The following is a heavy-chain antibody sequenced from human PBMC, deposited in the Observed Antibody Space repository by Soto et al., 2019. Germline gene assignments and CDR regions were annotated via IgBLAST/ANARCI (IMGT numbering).Heavy chain of an antibody. D-gene: IGHD6-6*01. CDR1: GFSLISNDVG. J-gene: IGHJ4*02. CDR3: AHSRYSRSSFDY. CDR2: IYWDDDK. V-gene: IGHV2-5*02. Sequence: SGPTLVNPTQTLTLTCTSSGFSLISNDVGVGWIRQPPGKALEWLALIYWDDDKRYSPSLKSRLTITKDTSKNQVVLRMTNMDPVDTATYYCAHSRYSRSSFDYWGQGTLVTVSS.